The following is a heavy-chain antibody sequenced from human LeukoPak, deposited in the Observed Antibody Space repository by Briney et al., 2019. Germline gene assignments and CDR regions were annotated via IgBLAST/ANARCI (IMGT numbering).Heavy chain of an antibody. V-gene: IGHV3-72*01. CDR1: GFTFSDHY. CDR2: ARNRRNGYST. Sequence: GGSLRLSCAASGFTFSDHYIDWVRQAPGKGQEWVGRARNRRNGYSTQYAASVKGRFTFSRDDSENTVYLQMNSLKTEDTAVYFCARIMRVDYGTYYFDYWGPGTLVTVSS. CDR3: ARIMRVDYGTYYFDY. J-gene: IGHJ4*02. D-gene: IGHD4/OR15-4a*01.